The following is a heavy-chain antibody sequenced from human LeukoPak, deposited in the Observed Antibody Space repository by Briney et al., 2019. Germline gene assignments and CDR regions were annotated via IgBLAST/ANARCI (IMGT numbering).Heavy chain of an antibody. D-gene: IGHD3-22*01. CDR1: GFAFSSYA. Sequence: GGSLRLSCAASGFAFSSYAISWVRQAPGKGLEWVSAISGSGGSTHYADSVKGRFTISRDNSKNTLYLQMNSLRAEDTAVYYCAKDLYDSSEFDYWGQGTLVTVSS. V-gene: IGHV3-23*01. J-gene: IGHJ4*02. CDR3: AKDLYDSSEFDY. CDR2: ISGSGGST.